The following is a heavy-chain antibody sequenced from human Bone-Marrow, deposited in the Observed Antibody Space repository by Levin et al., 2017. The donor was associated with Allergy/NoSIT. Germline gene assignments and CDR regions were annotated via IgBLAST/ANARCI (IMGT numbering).Heavy chain of an antibody. V-gene: IGHV4-30-4*08. J-gene: IGHJ6*02. CDR3: ARVFFGSGSHHDRGLDV. D-gene: IGHD3-10*01. CDR2: VYYSGFT. CDR1: GGSISSGDDY. Sequence: SQTLSLTCSVSGGSISSGDDYWTWIRQSPGKGLEWIGNVYYSGFTYYNPSLKSRVSMSADTSKNQFSLNLRSVTAADTAVYFCARVFFGSGSHHDRGLDVWGQGTTVTVSS.